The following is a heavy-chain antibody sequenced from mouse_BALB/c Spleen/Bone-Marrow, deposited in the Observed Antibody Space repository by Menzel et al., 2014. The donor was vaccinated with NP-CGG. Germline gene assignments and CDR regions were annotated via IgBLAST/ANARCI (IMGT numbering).Heavy chain of an antibody. CDR1: GFDFSRYW. V-gene: IGHV4-1*02. CDR2: IIPDSSTI. CDR3: ARQGYYGKGDY. D-gene: IGHD2-1*01. Sequence: EVKLMESGGGPVQPGGSLKLSCAASGFDFSRYWMSWVRQAPGKGLEWIGEIIPDSSTINYTPSLKDKFIISRDNAKNTLYLQMSKVRSEDTALYYCARQGYYGKGDYWGQGTTLTVSS. J-gene: IGHJ2*01.